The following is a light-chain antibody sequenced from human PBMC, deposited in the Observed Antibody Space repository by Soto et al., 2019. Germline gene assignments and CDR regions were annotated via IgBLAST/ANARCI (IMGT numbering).Light chain of an antibody. J-gene: IGLJ1*01. CDR1: SSNIGAGYD. CDR2: SNN. CDR3: AAWDDSLNGFYV. V-gene: IGLV1-44*01. Sequence: QSVLTQPPSVSGAPGQRVTISCTGSSSNIGAGYDVNWYQQFPETAPKLLIYSNNQRPSGVPDRFSGSKSGTSASLAISGLQSEDEADYYCAAWDDSLNGFYVFGTGTKLTVL.